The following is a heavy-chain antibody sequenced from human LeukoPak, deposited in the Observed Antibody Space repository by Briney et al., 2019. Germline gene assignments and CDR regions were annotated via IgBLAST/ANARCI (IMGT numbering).Heavy chain of an antibody. J-gene: IGHJ4*02. CDR2: INPNSGGT. V-gene: IGHV1-2*06. Sequence: VSVKVSCKASGYTFTGYYMHWVRQAPGQGLEWMGRINPNSGGTNYAQKFQGRVTMTRDTSISTAYMELSRLRSDDTAVYYCARRSRITGTTSGYFDYWGQGTLVTVSS. D-gene: IGHD1-20*01. CDR1: GYTFTGYY. CDR3: ARRSRITGTTSGYFDY.